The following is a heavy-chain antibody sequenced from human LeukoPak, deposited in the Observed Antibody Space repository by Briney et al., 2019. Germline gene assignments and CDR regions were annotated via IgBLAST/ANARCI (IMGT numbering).Heavy chain of an antibody. CDR2: ISNSGTT. CDR3: ARDVVVTSSPDAFDI. V-gene: IGHV4-31*11. D-gene: IGHD2-21*01. CDR1: GDSVSSGGYY. Sequence: SETLSLTCAVSGDSVSSGGYYWTWIRQHPGKGLEWIGYISNSGTTSYSPSLKSRVSISVDTSNNQFSLRLSSVTAADTAVYYCARDVVVTSSPDAFDIWDQGTMVTVSS. J-gene: IGHJ3*02.